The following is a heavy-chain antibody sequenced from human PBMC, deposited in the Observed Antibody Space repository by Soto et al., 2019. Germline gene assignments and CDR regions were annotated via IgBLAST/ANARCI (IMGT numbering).Heavy chain of an antibody. CDR2: ISSSSSYI. Sequence: EVQLVESGGGLVKPGGSLRLSCAASGFTFSSYSMNWVRQAPGKGLEWVSSISSSSSYIYYADSVKGRFTISRDNAKNSLYLQMNSLRVEDTAGYYCARDQPGYSYGYGLGYWGQGTLVTVSS. D-gene: IGHD5-18*01. J-gene: IGHJ4*02. CDR1: GFTFSSYS. CDR3: ARDQPGYSYGYGLGY. V-gene: IGHV3-21*01.